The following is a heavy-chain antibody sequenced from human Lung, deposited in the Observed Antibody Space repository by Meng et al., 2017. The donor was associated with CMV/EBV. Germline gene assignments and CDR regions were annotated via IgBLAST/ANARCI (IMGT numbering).Heavy chain of an antibody. V-gene: IGHV3-21*06. CDR1: GFTFSSYS. J-gene: IGHJ6*02. CDR3: ARDLLVESRNV. Sequence: ESXKISCAASGFTFSSYSMNWVRQAPGKGLEWVSSITSSGGYVYYADSVKGRFTVSRDNAKNSLWLQMNSLRAEDSAVYYCARDLLVESRNVWGQGTTVXVSS. CDR2: ITSSGGYV. D-gene: IGHD2-8*02.